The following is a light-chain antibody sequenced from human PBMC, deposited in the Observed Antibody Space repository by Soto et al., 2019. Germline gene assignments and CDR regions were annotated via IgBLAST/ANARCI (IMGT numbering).Light chain of an antibody. CDR3: CSYAGGYTLV. CDR1: SSDVGGYNY. V-gene: IGLV2-11*01. Sequence: QSALTQPRSVSGSPGQSVTISCTGTSSDVGGYNYVSWLQQHPGKAPKLMIYDVDKRPSGVPDRFSGSKSGNTASLTISGLQAVDEADYYCCSYAGGYTLVFGGGTKVTVL. CDR2: DVD. J-gene: IGLJ2*01.